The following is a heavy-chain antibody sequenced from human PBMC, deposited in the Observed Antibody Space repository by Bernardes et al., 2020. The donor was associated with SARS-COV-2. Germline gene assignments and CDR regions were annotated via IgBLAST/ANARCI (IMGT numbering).Heavy chain of an antibody. J-gene: IGHJ6*02. CDR2: IYTSGST. Sequence: SETLSLTCTVSGGSISSYYWSWIRQPAGKGLEWIGRIYTSGSTNYNPSLKSRVTMSVDTSKNQFSLKLSSVTAADTAVYYCAKRYCSTTCSSPRYYYYYHMDIWGQGTTVTVSS. V-gene: IGHV4-4*07. CDR1: GGSISSYY. CDR3: AKRYCSTTCSSPRYYYYYHMDI. D-gene: IGHD2-2*01.